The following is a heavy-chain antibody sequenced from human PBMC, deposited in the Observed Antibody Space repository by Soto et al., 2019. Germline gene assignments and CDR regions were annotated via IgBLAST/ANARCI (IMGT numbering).Heavy chain of an antibody. D-gene: IGHD3-3*01. Sequence: SETLSLTCTVSGGSISSYYWSWIRQPPGKGLEWIGYIYYSGSTNYNPSLKSRVTISVDTSKNQFSLKLSSVTAADTDVYYCARGAETYYDFWSGYYPPMGFDYWGQGTLVTVSS. V-gene: IGHV4-59*01. CDR3: ARGAETYYDFWSGYYPPMGFDY. J-gene: IGHJ4*02. CDR2: IYYSGST. CDR1: GGSISSYY.